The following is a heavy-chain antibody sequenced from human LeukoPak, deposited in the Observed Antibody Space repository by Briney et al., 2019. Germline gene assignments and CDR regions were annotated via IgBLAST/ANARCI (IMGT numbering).Heavy chain of an antibody. D-gene: IGHD3-9*01. Sequence: SETLSLTCTVSGGSISSYYWSWIRQPAGKGLEWIGRIYTSGSTNYNPSLKSRVTMSVDTSKNQSSLKLSSVTAADTAVYYCARDPTDILTGYAGTNYFDYWGQGTLVTVSS. CDR1: GGSISSYY. CDR3: ARDPTDILTGYAGTNYFDY. J-gene: IGHJ4*02. V-gene: IGHV4-4*07. CDR2: IYTSGST.